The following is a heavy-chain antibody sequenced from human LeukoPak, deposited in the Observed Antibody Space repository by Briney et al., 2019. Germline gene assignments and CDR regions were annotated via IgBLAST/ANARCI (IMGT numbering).Heavy chain of an antibody. V-gene: IGHV4-59*01. CDR3: ARDHSSGWFGFDY. J-gene: IGHJ4*02. D-gene: IGHD6-19*01. Sequence: SETLSLTCTVSGGSISSYYWSWIRQPPGKGLEWIGYIYYSGSTNYNPSLKSRVTISVDTSKNQFSLKLSSVTAADTAVYYCARDHSSGWFGFDYWGQGTLVTVSS. CDR2: IYYSGST. CDR1: GGSISSYY.